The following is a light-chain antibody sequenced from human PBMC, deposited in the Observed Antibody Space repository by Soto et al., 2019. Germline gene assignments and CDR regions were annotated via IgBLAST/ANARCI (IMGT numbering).Light chain of an antibody. CDR3: QQCSSYPWT. CDR2: DAS. Sequence: DIQMTQSPSSLSASVGDTVTINCRANQSVSSWLAWYQQKPGQTPKLLIYDASTLETGVPSRFAGSEAETEFTLTISGLQPDDFATYYCQQCSSYPWTFGLGTRVEIK. CDR1: QSVSSW. V-gene: IGKV1-5*01. J-gene: IGKJ1*01.